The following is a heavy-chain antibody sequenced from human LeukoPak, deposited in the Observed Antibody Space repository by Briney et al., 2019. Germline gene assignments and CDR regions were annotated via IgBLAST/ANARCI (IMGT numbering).Heavy chain of an antibody. D-gene: IGHD3-10*01. J-gene: IGHJ5*02. CDR3: ARDLDPLVRGVIYWFDP. Sequence: ASVKVSCKASGYTFTSYGISWVRQAPGQGLEWMGWISAYNGNTNYAQKLQGRVTMTTDTSTSTAYMELRSLRSDDTAVYYCARDLDPLVRGVIYWFDPWGQGTLVTVSS. V-gene: IGHV1-18*01. CDR1: GYTFTSYG. CDR2: ISAYNGNT.